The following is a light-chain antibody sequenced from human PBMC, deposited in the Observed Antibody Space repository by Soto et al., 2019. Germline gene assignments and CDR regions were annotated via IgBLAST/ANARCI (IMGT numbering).Light chain of an antibody. Sequence: QSALTQPRSVSGSPGQSVTISCTGTSSDVGGYNYVSWYQQHPGKAPKLMIYDVSKRPSGAPDRFSGSKSGNTASLTISGLQAEDEADYYCCSYAGSYTYVFGTGTQLTVL. CDR3: CSYAGSYTYV. CDR2: DVS. CDR1: SSDVGGYNY. V-gene: IGLV2-11*01. J-gene: IGLJ1*01.